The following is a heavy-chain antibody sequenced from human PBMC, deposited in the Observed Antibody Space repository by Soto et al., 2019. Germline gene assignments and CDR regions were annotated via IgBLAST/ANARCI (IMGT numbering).Heavy chain of an antibody. Sequence: EVQLLESGGGLVQPGGSLRLSCAASGFTFSSYAMSWVRQAPGKGLEWVSAISGSGGSTYYADSVKGRFTISRDNSKNTLYRQIVSLRAEDTAVYYCAKSARLVVAARLDYWGQGTLVTVSS. D-gene: IGHD2-15*01. J-gene: IGHJ4*02. CDR1: GFTFSSYA. CDR3: AKSARLVVAARLDY. CDR2: ISGSGGST. V-gene: IGHV3-23*01.